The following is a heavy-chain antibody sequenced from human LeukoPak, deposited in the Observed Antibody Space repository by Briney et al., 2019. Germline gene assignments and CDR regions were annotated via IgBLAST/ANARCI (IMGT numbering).Heavy chain of an antibody. CDR1: GFTFSIYA. V-gene: IGHV3-23*01. D-gene: IGHD3-22*01. CDR2: ITSSCEAT. Sequence: GGSLRLSCDASGFTFSIYAMSWVRQGTGKGLEGVSSITSSCEATYYADSVKGRFTISRDNSRYTLFLQMNSLTAEDTAVYYCAKDRPNYYHSNGHYYRRDGDSWGQGTLVTVSS. CDR3: AKDRPNYYHSNGHYYRRDGDS. J-gene: IGHJ5*01.